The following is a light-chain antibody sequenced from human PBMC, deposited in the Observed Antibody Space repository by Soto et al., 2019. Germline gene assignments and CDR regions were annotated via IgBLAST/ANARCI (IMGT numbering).Light chain of an antibody. CDR2: GVS. CDR1: QAVDSKF. CDR3: QHYGISVPVT. J-gene: IGKJ5*01. V-gene: IGKV3-20*01. Sequence: IVLTQSPGTLSLSPGETATLSCRASQAVDSKFLAWYQKNPGQAPRLIMFGVSGRATGVPARFSGGVSGTDFTITIMSLEPEDFAVYYCQHYGISVPVTFGQGTRLQI.